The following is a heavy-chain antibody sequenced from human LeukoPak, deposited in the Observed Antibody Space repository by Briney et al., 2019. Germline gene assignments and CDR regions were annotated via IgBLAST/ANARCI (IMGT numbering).Heavy chain of an antibody. Sequence: GGSLRLSCAASGFTFSSYGMPWVRQAPGKGLEWVAVIWYDGSNKYYADSVKGRFTISRDNSKNTLYLQMNSLRAEDTAVYYCARIDRHPLYGGVVDYWGQGTLVTVSS. CDR2: IWYDGSNK. V-gene: IGHV3-33*01. CDR3: ARIDRHPLYGGVVDY. J-gene: IGHJ4*02. CDR1: GFTFSSYG. D-gene: IGHD4-23*01.